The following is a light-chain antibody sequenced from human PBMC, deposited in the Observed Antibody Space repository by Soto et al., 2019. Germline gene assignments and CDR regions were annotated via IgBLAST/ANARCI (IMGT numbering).Light chain of an antibody. J-gene: IGLJ1*01. CDR1: SSNIGGNS. CDR3: GSWDSSLSAYV. CDR2: DDN. Sequence: QSVLTQPPSVSAAPGQKVTISCSGSSSNIGGNSVSWYQQLPGTAPKLLSCDDNKRPSGTTDRLSGSKSGTSATLGITGFQTGDEADYYCGSWDSSLSAYVFGTGTKGTAL. V-gene: IGLV1-51*01.